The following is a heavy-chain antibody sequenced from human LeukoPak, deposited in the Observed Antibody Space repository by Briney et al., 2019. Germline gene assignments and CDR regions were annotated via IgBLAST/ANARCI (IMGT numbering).Heavy chain of an antibody. CDR1: GGSISSGGYY. Sequence: SQTLSLTCTVSGGSISSGGYYWSWIRQHPGKGLEWIGYIYYSGSTYYNPSLKSRVTISVDTSKNQFSLKLSSVTAADTAVYYCARADHDFWSGYFNWFDPWGQGTLVTVSS. V-gene: IGHV4-31*03. D-gene: IGHD3-3*01. CDR3: ARADHDFWSGYFNWFDP. CDR2: IYYSGST. J-gene: IGHJ5*02.